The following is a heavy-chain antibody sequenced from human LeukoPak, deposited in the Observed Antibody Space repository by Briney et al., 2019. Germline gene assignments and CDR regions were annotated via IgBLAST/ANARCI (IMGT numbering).Heavy chain of an antibody. CDR1: GFTFSGSA. CDR2: IRSKANSYAT. Sequence: GGSLRLSCAASGFTFSGSAMHWIRQAFGKGLEWVGRIRSKANSYATAYAASVKGRFTISRDDSKNTAYLQMNSLKTEDTAVYYCTRPTYYYDSSGYYHDYWGQGTLVTVSS. V-gene: IGHV3-73*01. J-gene: IGHJ4*02. CDR3: TRPTYYYDSSGYYHDY. D-gene: IGHD3-22*01.